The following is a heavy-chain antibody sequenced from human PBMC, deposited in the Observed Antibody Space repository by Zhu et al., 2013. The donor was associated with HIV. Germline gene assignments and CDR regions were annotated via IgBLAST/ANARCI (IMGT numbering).Heavy chain of an antibody. CDR2: ISGYNGNT. Sequence: QVQLVQSGAEVKKPGASVKVSCKASGYTFTNYGITWVRQAPGQGLEWMGWISGYNGNTNYAQKLQGRVILTTDTSTSTAYMELRSLRSDDTAVYYCAREGYSYGYRSAFDIWGQGAMVTVSS. CDR1: GYTFTNYG. V-gene: IGHV1-18*01. D-gene: IGHD5-18*01. CDR3: AREGYSYGYRSAFDI. J-gene: IGHJ3*02.